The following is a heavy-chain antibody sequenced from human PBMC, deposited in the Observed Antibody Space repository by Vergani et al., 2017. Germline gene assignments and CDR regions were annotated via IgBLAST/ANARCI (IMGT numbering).Heavy chain of an antibody. D-gene: IGHD4-23*01. J-gene: IGHJ4*02. CDR2: IYYSGST. Sequence: QLQLQESSPGLVKPSETLSLTCTVSGGSISSSSYYWGWIRQPPGKGLEWIGSIYYSGSTYYNPSLKSRVTISVDTSKNQFSLKLSSVTAADTAVYYCARRKVVTPFDYWGQGTLVTVSS. V-gene: IGHV4-39*01. CDR3: ARRKVVTPFDY. CDR1: GGSISSSSYY.